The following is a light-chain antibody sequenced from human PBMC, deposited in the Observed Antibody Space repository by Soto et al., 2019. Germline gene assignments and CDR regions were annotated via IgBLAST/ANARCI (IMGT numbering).Light chain of an antibody. CDR3: RQYNSPRS. CDR2: KAS. J-gene: IGKJ1*01. Sequence: DIQMTQSPSTLSASVGDRVTITCRASQSISSWLAWYQQKPGKAPKLLIYKASSLESGVPSRFSGSGSGTEFTLTISSLQPDDFATYYCRQYNSPRSFGQGTKVEIK. CDR1: QSISSW. V-gene: IGKV1-5*03.